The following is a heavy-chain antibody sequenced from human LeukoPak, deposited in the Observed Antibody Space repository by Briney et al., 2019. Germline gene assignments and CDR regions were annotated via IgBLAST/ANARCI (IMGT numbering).Heavy chain of an antibody. D-gene: IGHD3-22*01. V-gene: IGHV4-31*03. J-gene: IGHJ5*02. CDR2: IYYSRST. Sequence: SQTMSLTCTVSGGSISSGGYYWSWIRQHPGKGLEWIGYIYYSRSTYYNPSLKSRVTISVDTSKNQFSLKLSSVTAADTAVYYCARGLGDSSGYDPWGQGTLVTVSS. CDR3: ARGLGDSSGYDP. CDR1: GGSISSGGYY.